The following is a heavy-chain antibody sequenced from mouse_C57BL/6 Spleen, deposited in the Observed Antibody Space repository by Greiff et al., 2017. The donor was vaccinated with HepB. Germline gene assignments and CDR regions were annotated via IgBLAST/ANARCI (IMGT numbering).Heavy chain of an antibody. J-gene: IGHJ4*01. D-gene: IGHD3-2*02. CDR3: ARYSSGYYAMDY. V-gene: IGHV1-76*01. Sequence: VQLQQSGAELVRPGASVKLSCKASGYTFTDYYINWVKQRPGQGLEWIARIYPGSGNTYYNEKFKGKDTLTAEKSSSTAYMQLSSLTSEDSAVYFCARYSSGYYAMDYWGQGTSVTVSS. CDR1: GYTFTDYY. CDR2: IYPGSGNT.